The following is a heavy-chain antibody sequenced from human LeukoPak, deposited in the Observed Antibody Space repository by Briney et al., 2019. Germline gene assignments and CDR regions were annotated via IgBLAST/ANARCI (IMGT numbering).Heavy chain of an antibody. D-gene: IGHD4-17*01. CDR1: GYSFTSYG. V-gene: IGHV5-51*01. CDR2: IYPGDSDT. Sequence: GESLKISCKGSGYSFTSYGIGWARQMPGKGLEWMGIIYPGDSDTRYSPSFQGQVTISADKSISTAYLQWSSLKASDTAMYYCARHGTVTSEDYAFDIWGQGTMVTVSS. CDR3: ARHGTVTSEDYAFDI. J-gene: IGHJ3*02.